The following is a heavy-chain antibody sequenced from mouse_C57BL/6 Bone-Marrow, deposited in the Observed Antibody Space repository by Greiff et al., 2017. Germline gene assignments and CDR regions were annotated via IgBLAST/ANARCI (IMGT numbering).Heavy chain of an antibody. CDR1: GFTFSSYA. D-gene: IGHD2-5*01. J-gene: IGHJ4*01. CDR2: ISSGGDYI. CDR3: TRDYYSNYDYAMDY. Sequence: EVQVVESGEGLVKPGGSLKLSCAASGFTFSSYAMSWVRQTPEKRLEWVAYISSGGDYIYYADTVKGRFTISRDNARNTLYLQMSSLKSEDTAMYYCTRDYYSNYDYAMDYWGQGTSVTVSS. V-gene: IGHV5-9-1*02.